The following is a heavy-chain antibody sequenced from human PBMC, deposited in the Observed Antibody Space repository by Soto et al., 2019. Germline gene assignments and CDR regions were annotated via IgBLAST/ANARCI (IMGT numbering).Heavy chain of an antibody. V-gene: IGHV3-33*01. CDR1: GFTFSNYG. CDR3: ASEYCSGGSCYYYGMDV. Sequence: QVQLVESGGGVVQPGRSLRLSCAASGFTFSNYGMHWVRQAPGKGLEWVAVIWYDGSNKYYADSVKGRFTISRDNSKNTLYLQMNSLRAADTAVYYCASEYCSGGSCYYYGMDVWGQGTTVTVSS. D-gene: IGHD2-15*01. CDR2: IWYDGSNK. J-gene: IGHJ6*02.